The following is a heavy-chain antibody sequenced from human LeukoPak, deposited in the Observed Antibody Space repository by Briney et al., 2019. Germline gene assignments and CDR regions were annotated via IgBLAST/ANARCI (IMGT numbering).Heavy chain of an antibody. Sequence: RTSETLSLTRTVSGGSISSYYWSWIRQPPGKGLEWIGYIYYSGSTNYNPSLKSRVTISVDTSKNQFSLKLSSVTAADTAMYYCARVSGYDWESFYDYWGQGSLVTVSS. J-gene: IGHJ4*02. CDR3: ARVSGYDWESFYDY. V-gene: IGHV4-59*01. CDR2: IYYSGST. D-gene: IGHD5-12*01. CDR1: GGSISSYY.